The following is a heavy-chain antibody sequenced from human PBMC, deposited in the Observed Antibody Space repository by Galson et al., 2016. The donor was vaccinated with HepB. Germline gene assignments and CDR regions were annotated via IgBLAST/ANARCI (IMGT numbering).Heavy chain of an antibody. CDR1: GFTFSGYY. Sequence: SLRLSCAGSGFTFSGYYMHWVRQAPGEGLEWVAGTNGDGGDSWYADSVKGRFLISRDNGKSTVYLQMHSLRAEDTARYYCARDGMTKIGSALDSWGQGTLVTVSS. V-gene: IGHV3-74*01. J-gene: IGHJ4*02. CDR3: ARDGMTKIGSALDS. CDR2: TNGDGGDS. D-gene: IGHD2-21*01.